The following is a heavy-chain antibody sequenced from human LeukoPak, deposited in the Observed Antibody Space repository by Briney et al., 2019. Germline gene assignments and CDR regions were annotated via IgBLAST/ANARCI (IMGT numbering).Heavy chain of an antibody. CDR1: GGSISSYY. Sequence: PSETLSLTCTVSGGSISSYYWSWIRQPAGKGLEWVGRIYTSGSTNYNPSLKSRVTMSVDTSKNQFSLKLSSVTAADTAVYYCARELLVGLSRVHDAFDIWGQGTMVTVSS. V-gene: IGHV4-4*07. CDR2: IYTSGST. D-gene: IGHD2-2*01. CDR3: ARELLVGLSRVHDAFDI. J-gene: IGHJ3*02.